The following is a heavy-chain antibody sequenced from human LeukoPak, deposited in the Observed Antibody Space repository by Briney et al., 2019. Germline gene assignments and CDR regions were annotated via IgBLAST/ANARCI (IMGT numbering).Heavy chain of an antibody. D-gene: IGHD4-11*01. J-gene: IGHJ5*02. Sequence: GESLKISCEGSGYSFTSYWIGWGRQMPGKGLEWMGIIYPGDSDTRYSPSFQGQVTISADKSISTAYLQWSSLKASDTAMYYCASYSNLNWFDPWGQGTLVTVSS. V-gene: IGHV5-51*01. CDR3: ASYSNLNWFDP. CDR1: GYSFTSYW. CDR2: IYPGDSDT.